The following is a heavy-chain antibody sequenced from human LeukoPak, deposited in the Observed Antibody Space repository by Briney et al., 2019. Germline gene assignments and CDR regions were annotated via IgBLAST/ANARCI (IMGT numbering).Heavy chain of an antibody. CDR2: IIPIFGTA. Sequence: ASVKVSCTAPGGTFSSYAISWVRQAPGQGLEWMGGIIPIFGTANYAQKFQGRVTITADESTSTAYMELSSLRSEDTAVYYCASNYDSSGYYSLRLAFDIWGQGTMVTVSS. CDR3: ASNYDSSGYYSLRLAFDI. D-gene: IGHD3-22*01. CDR1: GGTFSSYA. J-gene: IGHJ3*02. V-gene: IGHV1-69*13.